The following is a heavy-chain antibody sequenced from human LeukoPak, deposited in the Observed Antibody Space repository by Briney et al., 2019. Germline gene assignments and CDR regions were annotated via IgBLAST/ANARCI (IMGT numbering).Heavy chain of an antibody. CDR2: IDWDDDK. J-gene: IGHJ4*02. CDR1: VFSLSTSGTS. CDR3: ARMKAAAAGIIDY. D-gene: IGHD6-13*01. Sequence: SGPTLVNPTQTLTLNCTFSVFSLSTSGTSVSWIRQPPGNALEWLARIDWDDDKYYSTSLKTRLTISNDTSKNQVVLTMTNMDPVDTATYYCARMKAAAAGIIDYWGQGTLVTVSS. V-gene: IGHV2-70*11.